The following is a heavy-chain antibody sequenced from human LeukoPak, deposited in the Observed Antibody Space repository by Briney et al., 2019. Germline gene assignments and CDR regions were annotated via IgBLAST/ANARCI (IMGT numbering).Heavy chain of an antibody. CDR3: ARGKDGYNKRSPRNNWFDP. V-gene: IGHV4-34*01. CDR1: GFTFNIYS. D-gene: IGHD5-24*01. Sequence: GSLRLSXEASGFTFNIYSMNWVRQVPGKGLEWIGEINHSGSTNYNPSLKSRVTISVDTSKNQFSLKLSSVTAADTAVYYCARGKDGYNKRSPRNNWFDPWGQGTLVTVSS. CDR2: INHSGST. J-gene: IGHJ5*02.